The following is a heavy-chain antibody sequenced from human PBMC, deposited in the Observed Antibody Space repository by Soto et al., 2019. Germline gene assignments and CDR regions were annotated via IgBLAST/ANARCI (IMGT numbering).Heavy chain of an antibody. D-gene: IGHD2-8*02. V-gene: IGHV4-34*01. Sequence: QVQLQQWGAGLLKPSETLSLTCAVYGGPFRGYYWPWIRQPPGTGLEWIGEINHSGSTNNNPSLKSRVTISVDTSKNQFSLKLTSVTAADTAVYYCARDKITGLFDYWGQGTLVTVSS. J-gene: IGHJ4*02. CDR1: GGPFRGYY. CDR3: ARDKITGLFDY. CDR2: INHSGST.